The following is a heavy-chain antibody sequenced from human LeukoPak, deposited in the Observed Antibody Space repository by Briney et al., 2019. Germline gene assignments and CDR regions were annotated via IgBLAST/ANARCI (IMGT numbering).Heavy chain of an antibody. J-gene: IGHJ4*02. Sequence: GGSLRLSCAASGFTFSNYWMQWVRQAPGKGLVWVSRINGDASSISYADSVKGRFTISRDNSKNTMYLQMNSLRAEDTAVYYCARGGGSYFYEDYWGQGTLVTVSS. CDR2: INGDASSI. CDR3: ARGGGSYFYEDY. CDR1: GFTFSNYW. D-gene: IGHD1-26*01. V-gene: IGHV3-74*01.